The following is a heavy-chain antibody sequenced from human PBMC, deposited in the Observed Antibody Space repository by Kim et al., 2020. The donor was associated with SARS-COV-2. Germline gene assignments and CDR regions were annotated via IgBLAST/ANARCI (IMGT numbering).Heavy chain of an antibody. D-gene: IGHD5-12*01. V-gene: IGHV1-3*01. CDR3: ARDHDPVATTPDY. Sequence: YSQKFRAKVTSTRDTSASTAYMELHNLRSEDTAVYYCARDHDPVATTPDYWGQGTLVTVSS. J-gene: IGHJ4*02.